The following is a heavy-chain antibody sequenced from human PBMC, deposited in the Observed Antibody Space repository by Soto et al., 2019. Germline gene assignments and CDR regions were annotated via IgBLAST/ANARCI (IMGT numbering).Heavy chain of an antibody. D-gene: IGHD6-25*01. Sequence: SRTARLACAVCGLTLSSDGMHCARQAPCNCPEWLAVICDDGSSKFYADSAKGRFTISRDNSKDTLYLEMNSLRADDTAVYYCARDQLDRLKQREPRSFDYWAKGLLVTVCS. CDR1: GLTLSSDG. CDR2: ICDDGSSK. V-gene: IGHV3-33*01. J-gene: IGHJ4*02. CDR3: ARDQLDRLKQREPRSFDY.